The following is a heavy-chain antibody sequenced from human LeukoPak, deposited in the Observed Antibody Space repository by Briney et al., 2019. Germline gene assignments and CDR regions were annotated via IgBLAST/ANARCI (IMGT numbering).Heavy chain of an antibody. CDR3: ARQKTKLASYWYFDL. J-gene: IGHJ2*01. Sequence: GESLKISCMCSGYSFTSYLIGWVRQMPGKGLEWMGIVYPGDSDTRYSPSFQGQVTLSADKSISTAYLQWSSLKASDTAMYYCARQKTKLASYWYFDLWGRGTLVTVSS. V-gene: IGHV5-51*01. CDR1: GYSFTSYL. CDR2: VYPGDSDT. D-gene: IGHD6-6*01.